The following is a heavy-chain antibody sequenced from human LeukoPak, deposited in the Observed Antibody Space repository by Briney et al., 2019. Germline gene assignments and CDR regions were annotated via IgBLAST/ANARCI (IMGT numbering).Heavy chain of an antibody. J-gene: IGHJ6*03. CDR3: ARGRAPPRYFDWLLEKAYYYYMDV. V-gene: IGHV4-34*01. CDR2: INHSGST. D-gene: IGHD3-9*01. CDR1: GGSFSGYY. Sequence: PSETLSLTCAVYGGSFSGYYWSWIRQPPGKGLEWIGEINHSGSTNYNPSLKSRVTISVDTSKNQSSLKLSSVTAADTAVYYCARGRAPPRYFDWLLEKAYYYYMDVWGKGTTVAVSS.